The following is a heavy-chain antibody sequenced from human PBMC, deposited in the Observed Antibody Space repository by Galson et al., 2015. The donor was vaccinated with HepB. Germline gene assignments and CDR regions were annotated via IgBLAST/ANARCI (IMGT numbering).Heavy chain of an antibody. CDR1: GYSFTNYW. Sequence: QSGAEVKKPGESLMISCKGSGYSFTNYWINWVRQMPGKGLEWMGRIDPRDSYTNYSPSFQGHVTISADKSISTAYLQWSSLKASDTAIYYCARRKAAAGKATYGMDIWGQGTTVTVSS. D-gene: IGHD6-13*01. CDR3: ARRKAAAGKATYGMDI. V-gene: IGHV5-10-1*01. CDR2: IDPRDSYT. J-gene: IGHJ6*02.